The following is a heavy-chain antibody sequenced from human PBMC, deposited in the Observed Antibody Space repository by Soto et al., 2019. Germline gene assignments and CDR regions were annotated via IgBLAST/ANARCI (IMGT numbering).Heavy chain of an antibody. D-gene: IGHD6-19*01. CDR3: VRAPEQRPIDY. J-gene: IGHJ4*01. V-gene: IGHV3-74*03. CDR1: GFTLSDYW. CDR2: ISVDGRDT. Sequence: GESLKISCAASGFTLSDYWMHWVRQVPGKGLLWVSRISVDGRDTTYADSVKGRFTISRDNAKNTLYLQMDSLRAEDTAVYYCVRAPEQRPIDYWGHGSRVTVSS.